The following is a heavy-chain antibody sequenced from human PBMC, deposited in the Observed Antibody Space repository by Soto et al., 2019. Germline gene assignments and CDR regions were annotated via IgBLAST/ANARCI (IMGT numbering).Heavy chain of an antibody. Sequence: ASVNVSCKASGYTFTGYYMHWVRQAPGQGPEWMGWINPNSGGTNYAQKFQGWVTMTRDTSISTAYMELSRLRSDDTAVYYCARDRTYYDFWSGYVPDYYYGMDVWGQGTTVTVSS. V-gene: IGHV1-2*04. CDR3: ARDRTYYDFWSGYVPDYYYGMDV. J-gene: IGHJ6*02. CDR1: GYTFTGYY. D-gene: IGHD3-3*01. CDR2: INPNSGGT.